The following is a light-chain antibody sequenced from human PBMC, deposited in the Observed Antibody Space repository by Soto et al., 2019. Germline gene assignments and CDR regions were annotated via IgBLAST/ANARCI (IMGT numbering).Light chain of an antibody. CDR2: SNN. CDR3: AAWDDSLNGV. V-gene: IGLV1-44*01. Sequence: QSVLTQPPSASGTPGQRVTISCSGSSSNIGSNTVNWYQQLPGTAPKLLIYSNNQRPSGVPDRFSGSKSGTSASLAISGPQSEDEADYYCAAWDDSLNGVFGTGTKVTVL. J-gene: IGLJ1*01. CDR1: SSNIGSNT.